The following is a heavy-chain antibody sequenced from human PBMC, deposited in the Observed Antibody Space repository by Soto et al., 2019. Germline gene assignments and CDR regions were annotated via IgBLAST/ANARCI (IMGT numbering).Heavy chain of an antibody. CDR1: GFTFSSYA. CDR2: ISYDGSNK. CDR3: ASGVTARRQQLVHLLFDY. J-gene: IGHJ4*02. Sequence: GGSLRLSCAASGFTFSSYAMHWVRQAPGKGLEWVAVISYDGSNKYYADSVKGRFTISRDNSKNTLYLQMNSLRAEDTAVYYCASGVTARRQQLVHLLFDYWGQGTLVTVSS. V-gene: IGHV3-30-3*01. D-gene: IGHD6-13*01.